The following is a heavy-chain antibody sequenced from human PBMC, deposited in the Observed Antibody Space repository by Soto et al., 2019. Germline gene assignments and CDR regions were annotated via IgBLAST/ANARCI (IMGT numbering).Heavy chain of an antibody. V-gene: IGHV3-9*01. CDR1: GFTFDDYA. D-gene: IGHD6-13*01. J-gene: IGHJ4*02. CDR2: ISWNSGSI. CDR3: AKENGYSSSWFEFDY. Sequence: PGGSLRLSCAASGFTFDDYAMHWVRQAPGKGLEWVSGISWNSGSIGYADSVKGRFTISRDNAKNNLYLQMNSLRAEDTAVYYCAKENGYSSSWFEFDYWGQGTLVTVSS.